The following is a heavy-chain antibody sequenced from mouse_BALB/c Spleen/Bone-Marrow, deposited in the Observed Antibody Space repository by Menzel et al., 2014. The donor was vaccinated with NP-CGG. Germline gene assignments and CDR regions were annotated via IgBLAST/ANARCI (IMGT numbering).Heavy chain of an antibody. CDR2: IYPYNGGT. CDR1: GYTFTDYN. CDR3: ARRFITTAAWFAY. Sequence: EVQLVESGPELVKPGASVKISCKASGYTFTDYNMHWVKQSHGKSLEWIGYIYPYNGGTGYNQKLKSKATLTVDNSSSAACMELRSLTSEDSAVYFCARRFITTAAWFAYWGQGTLV. D-gene: IGHD1-2*01. V-gene: IGHV1S29*02. J-gene: IGHJ3*01.